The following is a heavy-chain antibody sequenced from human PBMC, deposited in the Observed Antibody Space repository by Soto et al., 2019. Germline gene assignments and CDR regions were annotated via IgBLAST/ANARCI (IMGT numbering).Heavy chain of an antibody. Sequence: GESLKISCTASGFILREYAMNWVRHTPGAGLEWVSTLSKDGANEHYVDSVKGRFTISRDDAKNTLYLQMNSLRAEDTAMYYCAKDPSTGDADYWGQGTQVTVSS. CDR1: GFILREYA. V-gene: IGHV3-23*01. CDR3: AKDPSTGDADY. CDR2: LSKDGANE. J-gene: IGHJ4*02. D-gene: IGHD2-21*02.